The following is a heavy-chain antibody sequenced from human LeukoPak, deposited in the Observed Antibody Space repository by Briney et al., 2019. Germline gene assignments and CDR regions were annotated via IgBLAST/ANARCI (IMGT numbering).Heavy chain of an antibody. CDR3: VKVLGGGWSYYFDC. V-gene: IGHV3-64D*06. Sequence: PGGSLRLSCSASGFTFSSYAMHWVRQAPGKGLEYVSAISSNGGSTYYADSVKGRFTISRDNSKNTLYLQMSSLRAEDTAVYYCVKVLGGGWSYYFDCWGQGTLVTVSS. CDR2: ISSNGGST. D-gene: IGHD6-19*01. CDR1: GFTFSSYA. J-gene: IGHJ4*02.